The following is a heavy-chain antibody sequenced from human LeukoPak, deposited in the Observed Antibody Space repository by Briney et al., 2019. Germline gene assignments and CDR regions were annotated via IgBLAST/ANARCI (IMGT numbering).Heavy chain of an antibody. D-gene: IGHD1-26*01. CDR3: AREVGGGATNYFDY. CDR2: IKEDGSDR. CDR1: GFTFSRYY. J-gene: IGHJ4*02. V-gene: IGHV3-7*05. Sequence: PGGSLRLSCAASGFTFSRYYMSWVRQAPGKGLERMASIKEDGSDRYYVDSVRGRFTISRDNAKNSLYLQMNSLRADDTAVYYCAREVGGGATNYFDYWGQGTLVTVSS.